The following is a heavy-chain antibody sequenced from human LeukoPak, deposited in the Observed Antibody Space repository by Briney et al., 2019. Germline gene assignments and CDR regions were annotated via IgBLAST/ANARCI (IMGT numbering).Heavy chain of an antibody. Sequence: GGSLRLSCAASGFTFDDYAMHWVRQAPGKGLEWVSGISWNSGSIGYADSVKGRFTISRDNAKNSLYLQMNSLRAEDTAVYYCARDHYDFWSGYYYYMDVWGKGTTVTVSS. V-gene: IGHV3-9*01. J-gene: IGHJ6*03. D-gene: IGHD3-3*01. CDR3: ARDHYDFWSGYYYYMDV. CDR2: ISWNSGSI. CDR1: GFTFDDYA.